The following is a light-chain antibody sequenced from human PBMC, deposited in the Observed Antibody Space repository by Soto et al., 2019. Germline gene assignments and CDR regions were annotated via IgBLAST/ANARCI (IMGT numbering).Light chain of an antibody. Sequence: DVQMTQSPSPLSASVGDSVTITCRASQTIKTYLNWYRHKPGEAPKLLIYAASRLQTGVPSRFSCSGSGTFFPLPISSLQPEDFATYYCQQTYSTPGTFGQGTKVEV. J-gene: IGKJ1*01. CDR2: AAS. CDR3: QQTYSTPGT. CDR1: QTIKTY. V-gene: IGKV1-39*01.